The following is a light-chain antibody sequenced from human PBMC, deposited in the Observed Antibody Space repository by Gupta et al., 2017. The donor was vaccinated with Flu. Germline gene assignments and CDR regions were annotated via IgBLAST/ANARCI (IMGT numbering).Light chain of an antibody. CDR1: KLGDKY. CDR3: QAWDSSFYYV. V-gene: IGLV3-1*01. Sequence: SGDKLGDKYVCWYHQKPGQSPVLVIYQDNKRPSGIPERFSGSNFGNTATLTISGTQAMDEADYYCQAWDSSFYYVFGTGTKVTVL. CDR2: QDN. J-gene: IGLJ1*01.